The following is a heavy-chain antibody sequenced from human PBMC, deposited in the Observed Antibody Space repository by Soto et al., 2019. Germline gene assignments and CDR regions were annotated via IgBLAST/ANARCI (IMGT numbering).Heavy chain of an antibody. CDR2: INHSGST. CDR3: ASRPKGQQLVTYNWFDP. CDR1: GGSFSGYY. J-gene: IGHJ5*02. D-gene: IGHD6-13*01. V-gene: IGHV4-34*01. Sequence: SETLSLTCAVYGGSFSGYYWSWIRQPPGKGLEWIGEINHSGSTNYNPSLKSRVTISVDTSKNQFSLKLSSVTAADTAVYYCASRPKGQQLVTYNWFDPWGQGTLVTVSS.